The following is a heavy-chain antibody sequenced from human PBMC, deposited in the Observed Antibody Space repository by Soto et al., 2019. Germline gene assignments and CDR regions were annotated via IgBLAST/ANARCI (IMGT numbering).Heavy chain of an antibody. Sequence: GGSLRLSCAASGFTFSSFAMTWVRQAPGKGLEWVSAIGGSGALTYYADSVKGRFTVSRDNSKNTLYLQMSSLREEDTAVYYCARDRSYAMEVWGQGTRVTVSS. CDR3: ARDRSYAMEV. CDR2: IGGSGALT. J-gene: IGHJ6*02. CDR1: GFTFSSFA. V-gene: IGHV3-23*01.